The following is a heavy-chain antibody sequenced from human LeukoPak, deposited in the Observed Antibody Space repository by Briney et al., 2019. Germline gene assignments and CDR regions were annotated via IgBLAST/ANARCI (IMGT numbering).Heavy chain of an antibody. J-gene: IGHJ4*02. CDR3: ATTLDSGSYYSHAY. CDR2: INPNSGGT. V-gene: IGHV1-2*04. D-gene: IGHD1-26*01. CDR1: GYTFTGYY. Sequence: PVASVKVSCKASGYTFTGYYMHWVRQAPGQGLEWMGWINPNSGGTNYAQKFQGWVTMTRDTSISTAYMELSRLRSDDTAVYFCATTLDSGSYYSHAYWGQGTLVTVSS.